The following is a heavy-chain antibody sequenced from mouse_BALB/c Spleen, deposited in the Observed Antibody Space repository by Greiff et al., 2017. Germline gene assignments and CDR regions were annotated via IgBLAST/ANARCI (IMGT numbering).Heavy chain of an antibody. CDR2: IDPENGNT. D-gene: IGHD1-2*01. J-gene: IGHJ2*01. V-gene: IGHV14-1*02. CDR1: GFNIKDYY. CDR3: AITTATRDY. Sequence: EVKLVESGAELVRPGALVKLSCKASGFNIKDYYMHWVKQRPEQGLEWIGWIDPENGNTIYDPKFQGKASITADTSSNTAYLQLSSLTSEDTAVYYCAITTATRDYWGQGTTLTVSS.